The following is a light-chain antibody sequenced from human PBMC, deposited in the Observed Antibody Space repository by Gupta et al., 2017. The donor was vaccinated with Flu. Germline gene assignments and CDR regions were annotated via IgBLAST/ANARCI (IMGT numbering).Light chain of an antibody. CDR3: QHRSNCPST. J-gene: IGKJ1*01. CDR1: QSVTSY. CDR2: GAS. V-gene: IGKV3-11*01. Sequence: EIVLTQSPATLSWSPGESATLSCRASQSVTSYLAWYQQRPGQAPRLLIYGASKRATGIPARFSGSGSGTDFTLTISSREPEDFAVYYCQHRSNCPSTSGQGTKVEIK.